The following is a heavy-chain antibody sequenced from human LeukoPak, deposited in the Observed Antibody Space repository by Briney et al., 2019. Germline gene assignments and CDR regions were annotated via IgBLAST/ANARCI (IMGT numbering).Heavy chain of an antibody. Sequence: SETLSLTCTVSGGSVSSGSYYWSWIRQPPGKGLGWIGYIYYSGSTNYNPSLKSRVTISVDTSKNQFSLKLSSVTAADTAVYYCAAMPHPYMVRGVIRYWYFDLWGRGTLVTVSS. CDR3: AAMPHPYMVRGVIRYWYFDL. V-gene: IGHV4-61*01. J-gene: IGHJ2*01. D-gene: IGHD3-10*01. CDR2: IYYSGST. CDR1: GGSVSSGSYY.